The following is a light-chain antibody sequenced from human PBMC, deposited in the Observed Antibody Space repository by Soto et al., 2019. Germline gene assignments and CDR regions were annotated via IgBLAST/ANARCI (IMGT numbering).Light chain of an antibody. CDR3: QQRVNWPPT. CDR2: DAS. V-gene: IGKV3-11*01. CDR1: QSVSDY. Sequence: EVVLTQSPASLSLSPGDRATLSCRAAQSVSDYLAWYQQKPGQPPRLLFFDASSRATGVPHRFSAGGSGTDFTLIISSLQPEDFAVYYCQQRVNWPPTFGGGTKVDIK. J-gene: IGKJ4*01.